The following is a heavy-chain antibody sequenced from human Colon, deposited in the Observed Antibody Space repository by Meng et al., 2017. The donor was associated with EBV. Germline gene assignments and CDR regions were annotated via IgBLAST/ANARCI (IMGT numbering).Heavy chain of an antibody. D-gene: IGHD3-10*01. J-gene: IGHJ4*02. V-gene: IGHV3-23*01. CDR2: ISGSGSST. CDR1: GFTFSSHA. CDR3: VKRSFGSGTYPFAY. Sequence: EVQLLESGGGLEQPGGSLRRSCAASGFTFSSHARSWARQAPGKGLEWVSTISGSGSSTFYADSVKGRFTISRDNSKNTLYLQMNSLRAEDTAVYYCVKRSFGSGTYPFAYWGQGTLVTVS.